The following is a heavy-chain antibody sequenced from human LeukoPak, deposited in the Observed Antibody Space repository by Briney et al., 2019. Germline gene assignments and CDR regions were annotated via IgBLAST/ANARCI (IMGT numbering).Heavy chain of an antibody. D-gene: IGHD2-21*02. V-gene: IGHV3-23*01. CDR2: ISGSGGST. Sequence: GGSLRLSCAASGFTFSSYAMSWVRQAPGKGLEWLSAISGSGGSTYYADSVKGRFTISRDNSKNTLYLQVNSLRAEDTAVYYCAKSLGSVVVTANDYWGQGTLVTVSS. J-gene: IGHJ4*02. CDR1: GFTFSSYA. CDR3: AKSLGSVVVTANDY.